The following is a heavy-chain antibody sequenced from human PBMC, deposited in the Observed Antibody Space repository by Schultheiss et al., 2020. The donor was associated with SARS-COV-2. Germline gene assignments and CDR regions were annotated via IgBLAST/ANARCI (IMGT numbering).Heavy chain of an antibody. J-gene: IGHJ4*02. Sequence: SQTLSLTCAISGDSVSSNSAAWNWIRQSPSRGLEWLGRTYYRSKWYNDYAVSVKSRITINPDTSKNQFSLQLSSVTAADTAVYYCARGTCTPTSCPLFDYWGQGTLVTVSS. CDR1: GDSVSSNSAA. V-gene: IGHV6-1*01. CDR3: ARGTCTPTSCPLFDY. CDR2: TYYRSKWYN. D-gene: IGHD2-2*01.